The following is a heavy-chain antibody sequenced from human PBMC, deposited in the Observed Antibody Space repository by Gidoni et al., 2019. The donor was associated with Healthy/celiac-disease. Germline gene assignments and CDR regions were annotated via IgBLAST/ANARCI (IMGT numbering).Heavy chain of an antibody. CDR3: ARDPYYDFWSAPD. CDR2: IYTSGST. J-gene: IGHJ4*02. V-gene: IGHV4-61*02. CDR1: GGSISSGSYY. D-gene: IGHD3-3*01. Sequence: QVQLQESGPGLVKPSQTLSLTCTVSGGSISSGSYYWSWIRQPAGKGLEWIWRIYTSGSTNYNPSLKSRVTISVDTSKNQFSLKLSSVTAADTAVYYCARDPYYDFWSAPDWGQGTLVTVSS.